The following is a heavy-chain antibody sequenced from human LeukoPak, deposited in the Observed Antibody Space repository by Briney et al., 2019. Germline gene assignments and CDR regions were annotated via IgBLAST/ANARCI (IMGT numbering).Heavy chain of an antibody. V-gene: IGHV3-48*02. CDR1: GFTFTTYG. CDR3: ARDFRYHDSSGYYSFDY. D-gene: IGHD3-22*01. J-gene: IGHJ4*02. Sequence: GGSLRLSCAASGFTFTTYGMNWVRKAPGKGLEWVSYLSGRSNSIYYAESVKGRFTISRDNAKNSLYLQMNSLRDEDTAVYYCARDFRYHDSSGYYSFDYWGQGTLVTVSS. CDR2: LSGRSNSI.